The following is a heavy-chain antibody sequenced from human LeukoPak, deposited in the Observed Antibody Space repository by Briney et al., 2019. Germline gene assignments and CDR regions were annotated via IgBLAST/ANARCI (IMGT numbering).Heavy chain of an antibody. CDR1: GYTFTSYD. CDR2: MNPNSGNT. V-gene: IGHV1-8*03. Sequence: GASVKVSCKASGYTFTSYDINWVRQATGQGLEWMGWMNPNSGNTGYAQKFQGRVTITRNTSISTAYMELSSLRSEDTAVYYCARVSSYYDFWSGYYSFRSGKLGWFDPWGQGTLVTVSS. D-gene: IGHD3-3*01. CDR3: ARVSSYYDFWSGYYSFRSGKLGWFDP. J-gene: IGHJ5*02.